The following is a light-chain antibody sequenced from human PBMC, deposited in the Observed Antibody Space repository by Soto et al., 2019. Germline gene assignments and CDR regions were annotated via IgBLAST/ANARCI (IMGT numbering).Light chain of an antibody. CDR1: QSVRSS. CDR3: QQRSNWPWT. CDR2: DAS. V-gene: IGKV3-11*01. Sequence: EIVLTQSPATLTLSPGDRATLSCRASQSVRSSLAWYQQKPGQAPRLLIYDASKRATGIPARFSGSASGTDFTLTISSLEPEDSAVYYCQQRSNWPWTFGQGTKVDIK. J-gene: IGKJ1*01.